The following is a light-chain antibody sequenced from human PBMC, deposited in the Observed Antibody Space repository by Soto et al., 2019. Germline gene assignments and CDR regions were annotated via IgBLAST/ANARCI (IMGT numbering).Light chain of an antibody. CDR3: LQDYNYPWT. CDR2: AAS. J-gene: IGKJ1*01. V-gene: IGKV1-6*01. CDR1: QAIRND. Sequence: AIPMTQSPSSLSASVGDRVTITCRASQAIRNDLGWYQEKVGQAPKLLIYAASNLQSGVPSRFSGSGSGTDFTLTISSLQPEDFATYYCLQDYNYPWTFGQGTKVEI.